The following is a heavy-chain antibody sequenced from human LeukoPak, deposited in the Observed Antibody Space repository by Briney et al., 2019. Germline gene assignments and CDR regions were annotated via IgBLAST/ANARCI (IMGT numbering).Heavy chain of an antibody. Sequence: ASVKVSCKASGYTYIGYYMHWVRQAPGQGREWMGWINPNNGGTNNAQKFHGRVTMTRDTSISTAYMELSRLRSDDTAVYYCARDSVITIFGVVSPRGWFDPWGQGTLVTVSS. D-gene: IGHD3-3*01. CDR3: ARDSVITIFGVVSPRGWFDP. J-gene: IGHJ5*02. CDR2: INPNNGGT. V-gene: IGHV1-2*02. CDR1: GYTYIGYY.